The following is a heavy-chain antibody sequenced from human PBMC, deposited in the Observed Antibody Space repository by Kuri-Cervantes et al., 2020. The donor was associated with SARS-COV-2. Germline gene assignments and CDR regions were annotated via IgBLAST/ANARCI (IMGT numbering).Heavy chain of an antibody. CDR2: ISSSSSTI. CDR3: ARSLGYDILTGYSQNAFDI. J-gene: IGHJ3*02. D-gene: IGHD3-9*01. CDR1: GFTFSSYA. Sequence: GGSLRLSCAASGFTFSSYAMHWVRQAPGKGLEWVSYISSSSSTIYYADSVKGRFTISRDNAKNTLYLQMGSLRAEDMAVYYCARSLGYDILTGYSQNAFDIWGQGTMVTVSS. V-gene: IGHV3-48*04.